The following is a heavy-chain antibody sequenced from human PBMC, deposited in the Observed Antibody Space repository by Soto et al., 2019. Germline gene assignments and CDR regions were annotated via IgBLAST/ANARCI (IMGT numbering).Heavy chain of an antibody. Sequence: SETLSLTCSVSGGSTSSYYWNWIRQPPGKGLEWIGYIYYSGTTNYNPSLKSRVIISVDTSKNQFSLKLSSVTAADTAVYYCARARDYDILTAYYPNWFDPWGQGILVTVSS. D-gene: IGHD3-9*01. CDR1: GGSTSSYY. V-gene: IGHV4-59*01. CDR3: ARARDYDILTAYYPNWFDP. CDR2: IYYSGTT. J-gene: IGHJ5*02.